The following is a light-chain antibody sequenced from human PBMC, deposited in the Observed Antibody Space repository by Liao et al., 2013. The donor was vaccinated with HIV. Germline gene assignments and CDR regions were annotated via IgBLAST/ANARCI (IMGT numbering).Light chain of an antibody. CDR3: QVWDSSSDHPHVV. V-gene: IGLV3-21*04. CDR2: YDR. Sequence: SYVLTQPPSVSVAPGETATITCGGNNIGSKSVHWYQQKPGQAPILVIYYDRDRPSGIPERFSGSNSGNTATLTISRVEAGDEADYCCQVWDSSSDHPHVVFGEGTKLTVL. J-gene: IGLJ2*01. CDR1: NIGSKS.